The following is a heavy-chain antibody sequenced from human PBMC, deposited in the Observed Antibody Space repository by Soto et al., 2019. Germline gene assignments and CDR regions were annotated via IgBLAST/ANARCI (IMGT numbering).Heavy chain of an antibody. CDR1: WFSLSTSGMF. CDR3: ARFSDDQFDF. D-gene: IGHD2-2*01. J-gene: IGHJ4*02. Sequence: ESGPTLVNPTQTLTLTCPFSWFSLSTSGMFVSWFRQPPRKALEWLAIIDWDGNKRYSTSLKTRLTISQDTSKNQVDLTMTNMDPVDTGTYFCARFSDDQFDFWGQGALVTVSS. CDR2: IDWDGNK. V-gene: IGHV2-70*19.